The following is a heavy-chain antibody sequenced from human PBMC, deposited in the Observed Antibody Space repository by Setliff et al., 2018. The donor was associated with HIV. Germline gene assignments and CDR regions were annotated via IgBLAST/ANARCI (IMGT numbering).Heavy chain of an antibody. J-gene: IGHJ5*02. Sequence: PSETLSLTCSVSGASITSGIYYWAWIRQPAGKGLEFIGRVYFSGSTNYNPSLKSRVTISLDTSKNRFSLNLRSVTAADTAVYYCARGFGSLDPWGKGTLVPSPQ. CDR3: ARGFGSLDP. V-gene: IGHV4-61*02. D-gene: IGHD1-26*01. CDR2: VYFSGST. CDR1: GASITSGIYY.